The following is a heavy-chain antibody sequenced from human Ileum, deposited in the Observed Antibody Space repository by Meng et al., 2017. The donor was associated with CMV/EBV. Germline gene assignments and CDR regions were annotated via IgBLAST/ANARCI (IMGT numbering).Heavy chain of an antibody. CDR3: ARDPDHDRYGSGRCLDY. V-gene: IGHV3-23*01. CDR2: ISGIGAFT. Sequence: GGSLRLSCAGSGLSFSSYAVTWVRQAPGKGLEWVSISGIGAFTYYGDSVKGRFTVSRDNSKNMVYLQMNSLTGEDTAVYYCARDPDHDRYGSGRCLDYWGQGTLVTVSS. J-gene: IGHJ4*02. CDR1: GLSFSSYA. D-gene: IGHD3-10*01.